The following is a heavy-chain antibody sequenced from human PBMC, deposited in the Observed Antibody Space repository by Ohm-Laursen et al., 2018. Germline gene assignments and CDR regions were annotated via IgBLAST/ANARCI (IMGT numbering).Heavy chain of an antibody. CDR3: AKGYGDYYYYGMDV. D-gene: IGHD4-17*01. Sequence: GSLRLSCAASGFTFDDYTMHWVRQAPGKGLEWVSLISWDGGSTYYADSVKGRFTISRDNSKNSLYLQMNSLRTEDTALYYCAKGYGDYYYYGMDVWGQGTTVTVSS. CDR1: GFTFDDYT. J-gene: IGHJ6*02. V-gene: IGHV3-43*01. CDR2: ISWDGGST.